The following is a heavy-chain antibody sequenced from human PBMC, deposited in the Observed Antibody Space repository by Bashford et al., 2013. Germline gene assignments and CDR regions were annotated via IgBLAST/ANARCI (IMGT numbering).Heavy chain of an antibody. CDR2: ISTSGSAI. D-gene: IGHD1-26*01. Sequence: RQAPGKGLEWVSYISTSGSAIYYADSVKGRFTISRDNAKNSLYLQMNSLRAEDTAVYYCAREGLVGATAFDYWGQGTLVTVSS. J-gene: IGHJ4*02. V-gene: IGHV3-11*01. CDR3: AREGLVGATAFDY.